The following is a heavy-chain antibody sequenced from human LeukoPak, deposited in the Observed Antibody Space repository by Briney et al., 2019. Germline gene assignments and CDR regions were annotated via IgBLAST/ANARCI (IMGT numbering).Heavy chain of an antibody. J-gene: IGHJ5*02. V-gene: IGHV4-39*07. CDR1: GGSISSSSYY. D-gene: IGHD2-2*01. CDR3: ARVGNLVVPAAMGLNWFDP. Sequence: SETLSLTCTVSGGSISSSSYYWGWIRQPPGKGLEWIGSIYYSGSTYYNPSLKSRVTISVDTSKNQFSLKLSSVTAADTAVYYCARVGNLVVPAAMGLNWFDPWGQGTLVTVSS. CDR2: IYYSGST.